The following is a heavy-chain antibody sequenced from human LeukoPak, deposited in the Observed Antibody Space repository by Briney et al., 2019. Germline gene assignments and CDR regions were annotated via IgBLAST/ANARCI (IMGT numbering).Heavy chain of an antibody. D-gene: IGHD3-22*01. CDR2: ISAYNGNT. V-gene: IGHV1-18*01. Sequence: ASVKVSCKASGYTFTSYGISWVRQAPGQGLEWMGWISAYNGNTNYAQKLQGRVTMTTDTSTSTAYMELRSLRSDDTAVYYCAREGAYYGSSGYAPDYWGQGTLVTVSS. CDR1: GYTFTSYG. J-gene: IGHJ4*02. CDR3: AREGAYYGSSGYAPDY.